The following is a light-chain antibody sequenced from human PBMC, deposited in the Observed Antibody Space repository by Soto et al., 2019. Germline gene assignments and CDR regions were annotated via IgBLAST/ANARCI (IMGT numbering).Light chain of an antibody. CDR1: QSISSY. Sequence: DIQMTQSPSSLSASVGDRVTITCRASQSISSYLNWYQQKPGKAPKILIYAASSLQSGVPSRFSGSGSGQDFTLPISSLXXEDFATYYCQQSYSTPYTFGQGTKLEIK. CDR2: AAS. V-gene: IGKV1-39*01. J-gene: IGKJ2*01. CDR3: QQSYSTPYT.